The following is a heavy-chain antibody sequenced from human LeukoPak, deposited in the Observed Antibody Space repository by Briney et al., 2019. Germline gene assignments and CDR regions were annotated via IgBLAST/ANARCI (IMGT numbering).Heavy chain of an antibody. Sequence: HPGGSLRLSCAASGFTFSSYSMNWVRQALGKGLEWVSYISSSSSTIYYADSVKGRFTISRDNAKNSLYLQMNSLRAEDTAVYYCARDRVAVAGPSDYWGQGTLVTVSS. J-gene: IGHJ4*02. CDR2: ISSSSSTI. D-gene: IGHD6-19*01. CDR3: ARDRVAVAGPSDY. V-gene: IGHV3-48*01. CDR1: GFTFSSYS.